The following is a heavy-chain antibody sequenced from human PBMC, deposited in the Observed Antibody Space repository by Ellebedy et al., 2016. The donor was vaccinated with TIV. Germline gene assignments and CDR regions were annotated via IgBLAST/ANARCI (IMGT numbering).Heavy chain of an antibody. CDR2: IYYSGST. CDR3: ARRRPDGGYYHYIDY. D-gene: IGHD3-3*01. V-gene: IGHV4-39*01. J-gene: IGHJ4*02. Sequence: SETLSLTCTVSGDSVSTSNYYWDWIRQPPGKGLEWIGSIYYSGSTYYNPSLKSRVTISVDTSKNQFSLKLSSVTAADTAVYYCARRRPDGGYYHYIDYWGQGALVTVSS. CDR1: GDSVSTSNYY.